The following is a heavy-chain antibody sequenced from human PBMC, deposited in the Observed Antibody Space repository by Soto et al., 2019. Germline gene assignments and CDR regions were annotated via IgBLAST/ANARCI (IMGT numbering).Heavy chain of an antibody. Sequence: GGSLRLSCAACGFTFSNACMSWVRQAPGKGLEWVGRIKSKTDGGTTDYAAPAKGSFTISRDDSKNTLYLQMNSLKTEDTAVYYFTTADMAYYGMYVWDQGTTVTVS. CDR2: IKSKTDGGTT. J-gene: IGHJ6*02. V-gene: IGHV3-15*01. CDR3: TTADMAYYGMYV. CDR1: GFTFSNAC.